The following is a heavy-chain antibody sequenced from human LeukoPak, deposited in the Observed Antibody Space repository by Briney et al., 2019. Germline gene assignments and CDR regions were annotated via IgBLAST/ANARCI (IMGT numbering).Heavy chain of an antibody. CDR3: ARDGRYCSSTTCYYY. Sequence: KASETLSLTCTVSGGSISSGYYYWSWIRQPAGKGLGWIGRIYTSGSTNYNPSLKSRVTISVDTSKNQFSLKLSSVTAADTAVYYCARDGRYCSSTTCYYYWGQGTLVTVSS. J-gene: IGHJ4*02. D-gene: IGHD2-2*01. CDR2: IYTSGST. CDR1: GGSISSGYYY. V-gene: IGHV4-61*02.